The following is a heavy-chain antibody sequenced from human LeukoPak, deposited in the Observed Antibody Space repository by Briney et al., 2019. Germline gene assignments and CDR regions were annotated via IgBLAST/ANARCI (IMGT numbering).Heavy chain of an antibody. J-gene: IGHJ3*02. V-gene: IGHV3-73*01. Sequence: GGSLRLSCAASGFTFSGSAMHWVRQASGKGLEWVGRIRSKANSYATAYAASMKGRFTISGDDSKNTAYLKMNSLKTEDTAVYYCTRGLPYYYDSSGYPLDAFDIWGQGTMVTVYS. CDR3: TRGLPYYYDSSGYPLDAFDI. CDR1: GFTFSGSA. CDR2: IRSKANSYAT. D-gene: IGHD3-22*01.